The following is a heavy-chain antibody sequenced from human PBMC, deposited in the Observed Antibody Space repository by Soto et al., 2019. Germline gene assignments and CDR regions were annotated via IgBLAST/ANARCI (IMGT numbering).Heavy chain of an antibody. CDR1: GYTFTSYA. CDR2: INAGNGNT. D-gene: IGHD6-6*01. V-gene: IGHV1-3*01. Sequence: QVQLVQSGAEVKKPGASVKVSCKASGYTFTSYAMHWVRQAPGQRLEWMGWINAGNGNTKYSQKFQGRGTITRDTSASTAYMELSSLRSEDTAVYYCAREEEEQLLIYYYYGMDVWGQGTTVTVSS. J-gene: IGHJ6*02. CDR3: AREEEEQLLIYYYYGMDV.